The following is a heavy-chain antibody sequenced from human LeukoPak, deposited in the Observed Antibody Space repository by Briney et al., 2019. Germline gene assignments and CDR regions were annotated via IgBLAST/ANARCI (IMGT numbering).Heavy chain of an antibody. Sequence: SETVSLTCAVSGGSISSPNWWTWVRQPPGKGLEWIGEVYHTGSTNYNSSLKSRVTISVDKSNNQFSLRLTSVTAADTAVYYCASRHDSGPYWGQGTLVTVSS. J-gene: IGHJ4*02. CDR2: VYHTGST. V-gene: IGHV4-4*02. CDR1: GGSISSPNW. D-gene: IGHD4-17*01. CDR3: ASRHDSGPY.